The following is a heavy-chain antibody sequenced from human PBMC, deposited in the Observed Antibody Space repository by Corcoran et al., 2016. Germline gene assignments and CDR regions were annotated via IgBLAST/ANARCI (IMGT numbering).Heavy chain of an antibody. CDR2: VHYTGSI. J-gene: IGHJ5*02. D-gene: IGHD3-16*01. CDR1: GCSISSDY. Sequence: QVPLQEAGPGLVKPSETLSLTCTVSGCSISSDYWIWIRQPPGKGREWIGYVHYTGSINYNPSLKSRVTVSVATSKSQVSLLLASVNAADTAVYYLASVTTNVSTCRCDPWGQGTLVTVSS. CDR3: ASVTTNVSTCRCDP. V-gene: IGHV4-59*01.